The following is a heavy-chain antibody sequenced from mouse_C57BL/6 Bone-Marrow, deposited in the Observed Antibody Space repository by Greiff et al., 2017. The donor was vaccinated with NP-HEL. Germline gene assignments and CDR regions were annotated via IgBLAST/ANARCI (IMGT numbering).Heavy chain of an antibody. CDR3: AREEIYYYCSSYEEGAMDY. Sequence: DVMLVESGGGLVKPGGSLKLSCAASGFTFSDYGMHWVRQAPEKGLEWVAYISSGSSTIYYADTVKGRFTISRDNAKNTLFLQMTSLRSEDTAMYCCAREEIYYYCSSYEEGAMDYWGQGTSVTVSS. CDR2: ISSGSSTI. V-gene: IGHV5-17*01. CDR1: GFTFSDYG. D-gene: IGHD1-1*01. J-gene: IGHJ4*01.